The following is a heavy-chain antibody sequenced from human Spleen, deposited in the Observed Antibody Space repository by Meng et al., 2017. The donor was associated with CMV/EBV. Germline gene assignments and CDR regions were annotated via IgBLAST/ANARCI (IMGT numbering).Heavy chain of an antibody. Sequence: SCKASGYTFNSYYVRWVRQAPGQGLEWMGVINPNGGTTAYAQKFQGRVTMTGDTSTSTIYMELNSLRSEDTAVYFCAAKIDITYFDFWGQGTLVTVSS. CDR3: AAKIDITYFDF. CDR1: GYTFNSYY. V-gene: IGHV1-46*02. D-gene: IGHD1-14*01. J-gene: IGHJ4*02. CDR2: INPNGGTT.